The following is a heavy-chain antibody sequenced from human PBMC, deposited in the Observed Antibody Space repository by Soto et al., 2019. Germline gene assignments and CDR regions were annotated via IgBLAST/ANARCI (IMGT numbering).Heavy chain of an antibody. J-gene: IGHJ6*02. D-gene: IGHD3-10*01. CDR3: ARDSYMVRGVIINYYYYGMDV. V-gene: IGHV3-7*01. CDR2: IKQDGSEK. CDR1: GFTFSSYW. Sequence: GGSLRLSCAASGFTFSSYWMSWVRQAPGKGLEWVANIKQDGSEKYYVDFVKGRFTISRDNAKNSLYLQMNSLRAEDTAVYYCARDSYMVRGVIINYYYYGMDVWGQGTTVTVS.